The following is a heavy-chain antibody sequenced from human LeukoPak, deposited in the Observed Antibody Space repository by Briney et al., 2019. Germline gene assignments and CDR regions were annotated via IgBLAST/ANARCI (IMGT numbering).Heavy chain of an antibody. CDR1: GFIFSNYN. V-gene: IGHV3-48*02. Sequence: GGSLILSCAASGFIFSNYNMNWVRQAPGKGLEWISYISSSGSTVYYADSVKGRFTISRDNAKNSLYLQMNSLRDEDTAVYYCTRGGTTMIVVYFWGQGTLVTVSS. CDR3: TRGGTTMIVVYF. CDR2: ISSSGSTV. J-gene: IGHJ4*02. D-gene: IGHD3-22*01.